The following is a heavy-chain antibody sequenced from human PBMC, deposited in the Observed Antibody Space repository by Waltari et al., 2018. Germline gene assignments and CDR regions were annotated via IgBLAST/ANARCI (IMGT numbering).Heavy chain of an antibody. CDR1: GYPFSSYV. Sequence: QVQLVQSGPEVKKPGASVRISCKTSGYPFSSYVMHWVRQAPGQGLEWMGWINAASTTTKYSQKFQGRVTITRDTSTSTGYLELNCLTPEDTAVYYCARAGWLDYWGQGTLVTVSS. V-gene: IGHV1-3*01. D-gene: IGHD2-15*01. CDR2: INAASTTT. CDR3: ARAGWLDY. J-gene: IGHJ4*02.